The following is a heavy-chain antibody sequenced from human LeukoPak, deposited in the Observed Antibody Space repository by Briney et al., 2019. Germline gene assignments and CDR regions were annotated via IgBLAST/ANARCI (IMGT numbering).Heavy chain of an antibody. CDR2: IIPIFGTA. CDR3: ARDLGGGNSGY. Sequence: SVKVSCKASGYTFTSYGISWVRQAPGQGLEWMGGIIPIFGTANYAQKFQGRVTITTDESTSTAYMELSSLRSEDTAVYYCARDLGGGNSGYWGQGTLVTVSS. J-gene: IGHJ4*02. V-gene: IGHV1-69*05. D-gene: IGHD4-23*01. CDR1: GYTFTSYG.